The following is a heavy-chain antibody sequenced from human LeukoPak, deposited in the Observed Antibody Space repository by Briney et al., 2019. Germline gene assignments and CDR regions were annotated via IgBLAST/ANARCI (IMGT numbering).Heavy chain of an antibody. CDR3: AKGGPYCSGGSCYSGAFDI. CDR2: IRGSGGST. Sequence: GGSLRLSCAASGFTFSSYWMHWVRQAPGKGLEWVSAIRGSGGSTYYADSVKGRFTISRDDSKNTLYLQMNSLRAEDTAVYYCAKGGPYCSGGSCYSGAFDIWGQGTMVTVSS. V-gene: IGHV3-23*01. J-gene: IGHJ3*02. D-gene: IGHD2-15*01. CDR1: GFTFSSYW.